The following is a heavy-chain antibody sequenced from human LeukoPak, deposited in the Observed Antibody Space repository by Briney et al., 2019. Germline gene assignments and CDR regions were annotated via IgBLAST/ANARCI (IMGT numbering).Heavy chain of an antibody. J-gene: IGHJ4*02. CDR1: GGSISSGGYY. CDR2: IYYSGST. D-gene: IGHD3-10*01. Sequence: SETLSLTCTVSGGSISSGGYYWSWIRQHPGKGLEWIGYIYYSGSTSYNPSLKSRVTISIDTSKNQFSLKLSSVTAADTAVYYCARDGGYGPETYRFYYWGQGTLVTVSS. CDR3: ARDGGYGPETYRFYY. V-gene: IGHV4-31*03.